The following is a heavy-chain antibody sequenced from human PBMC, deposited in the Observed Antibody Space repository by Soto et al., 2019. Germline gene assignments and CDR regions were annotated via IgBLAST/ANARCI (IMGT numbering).Heavy chain of an antibody. CDR3: ARAPDIVVVVAANNWWFDP. V-gene: IGHV4-59*01. CDR2: MYNTGST. CDR1: GGSISSYY. D-gene: IGHD2-15*01. J-gene: IGHJ5*02. Sequence: SETLSLTCTVSGGSISSYYWSWIRQPPGKGLEWIGYMYNTGSTVYNPSLKSRVTISVDTSKNQFSLKLNAVTAADTAVYYCARAPDIVVVVAANNWWFDPWGQGTLVTVS.